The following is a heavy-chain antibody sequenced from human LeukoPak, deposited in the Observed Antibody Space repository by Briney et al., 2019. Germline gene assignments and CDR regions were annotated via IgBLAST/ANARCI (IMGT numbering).Heavy chain of an antibody. D-gene: IGHD6-19*01. CDR2: IIPIFGTA. CDR1: GFTFSSYA. V-gene: IGHV1-69*01. CDR3: ARISSGWSLDNDY. J-gene: IGHJ4*02. Sequence: PGGSLRLSCAASGFTFSSYAISWVRQAPGQGLEWMGGIIPIFGTANYAQKFQGRVTITADESTSTAYMELSSLRSEDTAVYYCARISSGWSLDNDYWGQGTLVTVSS.